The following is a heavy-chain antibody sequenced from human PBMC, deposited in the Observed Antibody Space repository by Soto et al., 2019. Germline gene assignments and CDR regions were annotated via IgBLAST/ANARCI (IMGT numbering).Heavy chain of an antibody. D-gene: IGHD6-19*01. CDR3: ARGDSSGWSRGGFDY. V-gene: IGHV6-1*01. Sequence: SQTLSLTCAICGDSVSSYSSAWNWISQSPSRGLEWLGRTYYRSKWYKDYAVSVKSRITINPDTSKNQFSLQLNSVTPEDTAVYYCARGDSSGWSRGGFDYWGQGTLVTVSS. CDR2: TYYRSKWYK. J-gene: IGHJ4*02. CDR1: GDSVSSYSSA.